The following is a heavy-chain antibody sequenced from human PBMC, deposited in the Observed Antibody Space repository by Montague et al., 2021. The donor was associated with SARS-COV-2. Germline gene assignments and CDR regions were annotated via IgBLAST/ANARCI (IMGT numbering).Heavy chain of an antibody. CDR2: IYYSGST. CDR1: GGSISSGGYY. J-gene: IGHJ2*01. D-gene: IGHD3-22*01. CDR3: ARSPEPMIVLVITSLNWYFDL. Sequence: TLSLTCTVSGGSISSGGYYWSWIRQHPGKGLEWIGDIYYSGSTYYNPSLKSRVAISVDTSKNQFSLKLSSVTAADTAVYYCARSPEPMIVLVITSLNWYFDLWGRGTLVTVSS. V-gene: IGHV4-31*03.